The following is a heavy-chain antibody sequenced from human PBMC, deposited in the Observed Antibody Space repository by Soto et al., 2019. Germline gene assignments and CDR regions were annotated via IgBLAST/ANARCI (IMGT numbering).Heavy chain of an antibody. Sequence: SETLSLTCTVSGGSISSGGYYWSWIRQHPGKGLEWIGYIYYSGSTYYNPSLKSRVTISVDTSKNQFSLNLSSVTAADTAVYYCARAGHSSSSEGANWFAPWGQGTLVTVSS. D-gene: IGHD6-6*01. J-gene: IGHJ5*02. CDR2: IYYSGST. V-gene: IGHV4-31*03. CDR1: GGSISSGGYY. CDR3: ARAGHSSSSEGANWFAP.